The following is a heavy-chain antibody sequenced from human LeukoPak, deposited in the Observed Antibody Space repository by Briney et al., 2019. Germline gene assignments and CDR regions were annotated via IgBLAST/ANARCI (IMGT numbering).Heavy chain of an antibody. Sequence: GGSLRLSCVGSGFTFRSHAMSWVRQAPEKGLEFVSGIYENGGTTYYADSVKGRFTISRDNSKNTLYLQMNSLRAEDTAVYYCARDLLGGYSYGKDYYGMDVWGQGTTVTVSS. CDR1: GFTFRSHA. V-gene: IGHV3-23*01. D-gene: IGHD5-18*01. CDR2: IYENGGTT. CDR3: ARDLLGGYSYGKDYYGMDV. J-gene: IGHJ6*02.